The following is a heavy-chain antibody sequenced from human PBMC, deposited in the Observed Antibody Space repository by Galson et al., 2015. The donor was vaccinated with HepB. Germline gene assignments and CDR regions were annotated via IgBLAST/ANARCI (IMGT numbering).Heavy chain of an antibody. D-gene: IGHD3-22*01. CDR3: TTELRITMIVVSWGLDY. V-gene: IGHV3-15*01. CDR2: IKSKTDGGTT. Sequence: SLRLSCAASGFTSSNAWMSWVRQAPGKGLEWVGRIKSKTDGGTTDYAAPVKGRFTISRDDSKNTLYLQMNSLKTEDTAMYYCTTELRITMIVVSWGLDYWGQGTLVTVSS. CDR1: GFTSSNAW. J-gene: IGHJ4*02.